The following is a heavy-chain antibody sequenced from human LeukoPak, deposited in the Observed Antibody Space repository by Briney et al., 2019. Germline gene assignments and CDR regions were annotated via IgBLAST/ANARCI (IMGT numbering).Heavy chain of an antibody. CDR3: AREADYYGSGSYLYRYYFDS. CDR2: ISSRSSYI. V-gene: IGHV3-21*01. Sequence: SPGGSLRLSCAASGFTFSSYSMNWVRQAPGKGLEWVSSISSRSSYIYYADSVKGRFTISRDNAKNSLYLQMNSLRAEDTAVYYCAREADYYGSGSYLYRYYFDSWGQGTLVTVSS. D-gene: IGHD3-10*01. CDR1: GFTFSSYS. J-gene: IGHJ4*02.